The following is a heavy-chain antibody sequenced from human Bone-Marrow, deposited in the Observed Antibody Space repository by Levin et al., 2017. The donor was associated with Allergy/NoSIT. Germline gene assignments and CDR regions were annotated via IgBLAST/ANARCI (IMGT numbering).Heavy chain of an antibody. Sequence: SCKASGYTFTGYYMHWVRQAPGKGLEWVSGISWNSGSIGYADSVKGRFTISRDNAKNSLYLQMNSLRAEDTALYYCAKDMEQWLVRGGMDVWGQGTTVTVSS. V-gene: IGHV3-9*01. D-gene: IGHD6-19*01. CDR2: ISWNSGSI. CDR1: GYTFTGYY. CDR3: AKDMEQWLVRGGMDV. J-gene: IGHJ6*02.